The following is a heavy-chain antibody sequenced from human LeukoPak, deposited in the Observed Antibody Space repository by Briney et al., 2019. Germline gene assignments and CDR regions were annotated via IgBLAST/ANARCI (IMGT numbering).Heavy chain of an antibody. CDR2: IYYNGST. V-gene: IGHV4-31*03. CDR1: GDSINSGGYY. J-gene: IGHJ4*02. CDR3: ARVRGGHWTDY. Sequence: SETLSLTCTVSGDSINSGGYYWSWIRQHPGKDLEWIGYIYYNGSTYYNPSLKSRVTISVDTSKNQFFLTLSSVTAADTAVYYCARVRGGHWTDYWGQGTLVTVSS. D-gene: IGHD3/OR15-3a*01.